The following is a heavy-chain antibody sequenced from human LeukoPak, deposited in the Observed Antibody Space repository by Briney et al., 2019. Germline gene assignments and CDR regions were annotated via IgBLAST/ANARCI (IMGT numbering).Heavy chain of an antibody. J-gene: IGHJ5*02. CDR2: IDWDDDK. CDR1: GFSLSTTGMS. CDR3: AHALHSRRGIAAAGTTNWFDP. Sequence: SGPALVKPTQTVTLTCTLSGFSLSTTGMSVSWFRQFPGKALEWLARIDWDDDKYYSTSLKTRLTISKDTSKNQVVLTMTNMDPVDTATYYCAHALHSRRGIAAAGTTNWFDPWGQGTLVTVSS. D-gene: IGHD6-13*01. V-gene: IGHV2-70*11.